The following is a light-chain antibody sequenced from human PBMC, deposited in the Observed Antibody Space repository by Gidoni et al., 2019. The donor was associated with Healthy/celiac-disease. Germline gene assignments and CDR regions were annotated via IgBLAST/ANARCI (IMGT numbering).Light chain of an antibody. J-gene: IGLJ2*01. CDR3: AAWDDSSVV. CDR1: SSNIGSNT. Sequence: QSVLTQPPSASGTPGQRVTISCSGSSSNIGSNTVNWYQQLPGTAPKLLIYSNNQRPSGVPDRCSGSKSGTSASLAISGLQSEDEADYYCAAWDDSSVVFGGGTKLTVL. V-gene: IGLV1-44*01. CDR2: SNN.